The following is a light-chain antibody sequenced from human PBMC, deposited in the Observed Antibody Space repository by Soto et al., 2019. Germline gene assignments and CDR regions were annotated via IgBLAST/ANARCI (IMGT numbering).Light chain of an antibody. V-gene: IGLV2-14*01. J-gene: IGLJ2*01. CDR3: SSYTSSSKHVV. Sequence: QSALTQPASVSGSPGQSITISCTGTSSDVGGYNYVSWYQQHPGKAPKLMIYEVSNRPSGVSNRFSGSKSGNTASLTISGLQAEDEADYYCSSYTSSSKHVVFGGGTQLTVL. CDR1: SSDVGGYNY. CDR2: EVS.